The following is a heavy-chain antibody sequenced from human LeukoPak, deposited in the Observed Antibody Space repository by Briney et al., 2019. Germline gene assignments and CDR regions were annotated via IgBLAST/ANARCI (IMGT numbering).Heavy chain of an antibody. CDR1: GYTFTGYY. V-gene: IGHV1-2*04. J-gene: IGHJ4*02. CDR2: ISPNSGGT. Sequence: GASVKVSCTASGYTFTGYYMHWVRQAPGQGLEWMGWISPNSGGTNYAQKFQGWVTMTRDTSISTAYMELSRLRSDDTAVYYCARGGPYYYDSSGYTYYFDYWGQGTLVTVSS. D-gene: IGHD3-22*01. CDR3: ARGGPYYYDSSGYTYYFDY.